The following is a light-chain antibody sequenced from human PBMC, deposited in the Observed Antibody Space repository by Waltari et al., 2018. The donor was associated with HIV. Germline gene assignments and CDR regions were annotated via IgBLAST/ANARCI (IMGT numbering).Light chain of an antibody. V-gene: IGKV3-20*01. CDR3: QQYGSSPTWT. J-gene: IGKJ1*01. CDR1: QSVSSIY. Sequence: ELVLTQSPGTLSLSPGERATLPCRASQSVSSIYLAWYQQKPGQAPRLLIYGASSRATGIPDRFSGSGSGTDFTLTISRLEPEDFAVYYCQQYGSSPTWTFGQGTKVEIK. CDR2: GAS.